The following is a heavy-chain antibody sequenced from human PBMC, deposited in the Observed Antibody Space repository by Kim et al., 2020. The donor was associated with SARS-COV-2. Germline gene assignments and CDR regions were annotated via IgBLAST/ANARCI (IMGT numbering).Heavy chain of an antibody. CDR2: ISGSGGST. CDR1: GFTFSRYA. D-gene: IGHD3-10*01. J-gene: IGHJ4*02. Sequence: GGSLRLSCAASGFTFSRYAMSWVRQAPGKGLEWVSAISGSGGSTYYADSVKGRFTISRDNSKNTLYLQMNSLRAEDTAVYYCAVPSYVSVLGWSMTDYWGQGTRVTVSS. CDR3: AVPSYVSVLGWSMTDY. V-gene: IGHV3-23*01.